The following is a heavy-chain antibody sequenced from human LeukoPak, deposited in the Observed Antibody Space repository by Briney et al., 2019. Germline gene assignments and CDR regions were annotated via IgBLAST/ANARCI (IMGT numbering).Heavy chain of an antibody. J-gene: IGHJ4*02. Sequence: SETLSLTCTVSGGSISSYYWSWIRQPPGKGLEWIGYIYYSGSTNYNPSLKSRVTISVDTSKNQFSLKLSSVTAADTAVYYCASTIVATITFGFDYWGQGTLVTVSS. CDR2: IYYSGST. CDR1: GGSISSYY. CDR3: ASTIVATITFGFDY. V-gene: IGHV4-59*01. D-gene: IGHD5-12*01.